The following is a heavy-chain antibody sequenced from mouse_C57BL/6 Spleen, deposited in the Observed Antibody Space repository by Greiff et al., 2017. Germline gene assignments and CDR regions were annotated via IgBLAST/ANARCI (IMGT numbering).Heavy chain of an antibody. J-gene: IGHJ1*03. CDR2: IYPGSGST. D-gene: IGHD2-1*01. V-gene: IGHV1-55*01. Sequence: VQLQQSGAELVKPGASVKMSCKASGYTFTSYWITWVKQRPGQGLEWIGDIYPGSGSTNYNEKFKSKATLTVDTSSSTAYMQLSSLTSEDSAVYYCARDYGNYRYFDVWGTGTTVTVSS. CDR1: GYTFTSYW. CDR3: ARDYGNYRYFDV.